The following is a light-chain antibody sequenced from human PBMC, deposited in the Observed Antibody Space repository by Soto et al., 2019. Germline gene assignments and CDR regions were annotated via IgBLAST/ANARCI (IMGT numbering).Light chain of an antibody. CDR3: QQSLT. V-gene: IGKV1-5*01. CDR2: DAS. Sequence: DIQMTQSPSTLSASVGDRVTITCRASQSISSWLAWYQQKPGKAPKLLIYDASSLESGVPSRFSGSGSGTEFTLTISSLQHDDFATYYCQQSLTFGQGTKVDIX. J-gene: IGKJ1*01. CDR1: QSISSW.